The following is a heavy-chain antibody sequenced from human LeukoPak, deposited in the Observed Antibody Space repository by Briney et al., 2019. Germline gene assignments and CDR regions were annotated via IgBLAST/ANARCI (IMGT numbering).Heavy chain of an antibody. D-gene: IGHD3-3*01. V-gene: IGHV4-59*12. CDR2: IYYSGST. Sequence: SETLSLTCTVSGGSISSYYWSWIRQSPGKGLEWIGYIYYSGSTNYNPSLKSRVTISVDTSKNQFSLKLSSVTAADTAVYYCARDLGDYWSGFRSYFFDYWGQGTLVTVSS. CDR3: ARDLGDYWSGFRSYFFDY. J-gene: IGHJ4*02. CDR1: GGSISSYY.